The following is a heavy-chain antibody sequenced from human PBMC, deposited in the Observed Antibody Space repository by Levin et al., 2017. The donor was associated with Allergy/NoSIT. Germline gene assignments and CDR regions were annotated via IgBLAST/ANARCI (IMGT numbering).Heavy chain of an antibody. Sequence: SQTLSLTCTVSGGSISSYYWSWIRQPAGKGLEWIGRIYTSGSTNYNPSLKSRVTMSVDTSKNQFSLKLSSVTAADTAVYYCARAGVAAAGIQNWFDPWGQGTLVTVSS. V-gene: IGHV4-4*07. CDR2: IYTSGST. J-gene: IGHJ5*02. CDR1: GGSISSYY. CDR3: ARAGVAAAGIQNWFDP. D-gene: IGHD6-13*01.